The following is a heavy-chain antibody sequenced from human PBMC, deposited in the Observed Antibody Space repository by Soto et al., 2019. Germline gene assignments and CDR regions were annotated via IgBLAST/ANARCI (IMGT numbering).Heavy chain of an antibody. CDR2: ISSSGTTI. CDR1: GFTFSEHY. Sequence: PGGSLRLACAASGFTFSEHYMSRIRQAPGKGLEWVSYISSSGTTIYYADSVKGRFTISRDNAKKSLYLQMNSLRAEDTAVYYCARRVTLSGYLGYWGQGTLVTVSS. J-gene: IGHJ4*02. V-gene: IGHV3-11*01. CDR3: ARRVTLSGYLGY. D-gene: IGHD3-9*01.